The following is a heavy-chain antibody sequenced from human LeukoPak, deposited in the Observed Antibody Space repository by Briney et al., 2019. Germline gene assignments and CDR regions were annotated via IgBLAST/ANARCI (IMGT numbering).Heavy chain of an antibody. J-gene: IGHJ4*02. CDR3: ARERDGRFFDY. V-gene: IGHV3-30*03. Sequence: GGSLRLSCAASGFTFSSYGMHWVRQAPGKGLEWVAGITYDGSNKYSVDSVKGRFTISRDNSKNSLHLQMNTLRAEDTAVYYCARERDGRFFDYWGQGTLVTVSS. CDR1: GFTFSSYG. D-gene: IGHD5-24*01. CDR2: ITYDGSNK.